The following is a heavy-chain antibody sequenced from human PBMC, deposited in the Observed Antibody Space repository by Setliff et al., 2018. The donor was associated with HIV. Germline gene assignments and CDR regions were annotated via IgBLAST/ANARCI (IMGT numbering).Heavy chain of an antibody. V-gene: IGHV4-39*01. D-gene: IGHD3-3*02. Sequence: TLSLTCSVSGGSISSSSYYWGWIRQPPGKGLEWIGSIYYSGATYYNPSLKSRVTLSVDTSNNQFSLKLSSVTAADTAVYYCARITIFVPGDPYFYGMDVWGQGTTVTVSS. CDR1: GGSISSSSYY. CDR2: IYYSGAT. CDR3: ARITIFVPGDPYFYGMDV. J-gene: IGHJ6*02.